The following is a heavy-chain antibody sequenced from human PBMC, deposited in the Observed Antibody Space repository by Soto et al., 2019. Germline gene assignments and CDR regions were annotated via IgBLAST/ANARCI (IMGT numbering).Heavy chain of an antibody. CDR1: GFTFSSYS. Sequence: PGGSLRLSCAASGFTFSSYSMNWVRQAPGKGLEWVSSISSSSSYIYYADSVKGRFTISRDNAKNSLYLQMNSLRAEDTAVYYCARDRRNYDFWSGYYQDAFDIWGQGTMVTVSS. D-gene: IGHD3-3*01. CDR3: ARDRRNYDFWSGYYQDAFDI. CDR2: ISSSSSYI. J-gene: IGHJ3*02. V-gene: IGHV3-21*04.